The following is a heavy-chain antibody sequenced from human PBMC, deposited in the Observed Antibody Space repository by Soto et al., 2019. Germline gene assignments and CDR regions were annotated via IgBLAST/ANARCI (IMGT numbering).Heavy chain of an antibody. J-gene: IGHJ6*02. V-gene: IGHV1-18*01. Sequence: ASVKVSCKASGYTFSSYGITWVRQAPGQGLEWMGWLSADNGNTKYAQNFQGRVTMTTETSTSTAYMELRSLRSDDTAVYYCARVGAIAYYFYGMDVWGQGTTVTVSS. CDR2: LSADNGNT. CDR3: ARVGAIAYYFYGMDV. CDR1: GYTFSSYG. D-gene: IGHD1-26*01.